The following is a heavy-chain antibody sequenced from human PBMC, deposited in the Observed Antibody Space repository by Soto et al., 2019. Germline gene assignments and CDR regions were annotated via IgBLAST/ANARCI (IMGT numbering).Heavy chain of an antibody. J-gene: IGHJ5*02. CDR1: GFTFSNAW. V-gene: IGHV3-15*01. Sequence: EVQLVESGGGLVKPGGSLRLSCAASGFTFSNAWMSWVRQAPGKGLEWVGRIKSKTDGGTTDYAAPVKGRFTISRDDSKNTLYLQMNSLKTEDTAVYYCTTSIAVAGTWWFDPWGQGTLVTVSS. CDR3: TTSIAVAGTWWFDP. D-gene: IGHD6-19*01. CDR2: IKSKTDGGTT.